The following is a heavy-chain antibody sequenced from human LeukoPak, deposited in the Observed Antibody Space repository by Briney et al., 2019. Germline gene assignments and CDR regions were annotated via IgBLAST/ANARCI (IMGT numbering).Heavy chain of an antibody. CDR1: GFTFTKCA. V-gene: IGHV3-11*01. CDR2: ISSSGSTI. CDR3: ARDLNHYYDSSGYYQIEYFDY. J-gene: IGHJ4*02. D-gene: IGHD3-22*01. Sequence: GGSLRLSCVASGFTFTKCAMSWIRQAPGKGLEWVSYISSSGSTIYYADSVKGRFTISRDNAKNSLYLQMNSLRAEDTAVYYCARDLNHYYDSSGYYQIEYFDYWGQGTLVTVSS.